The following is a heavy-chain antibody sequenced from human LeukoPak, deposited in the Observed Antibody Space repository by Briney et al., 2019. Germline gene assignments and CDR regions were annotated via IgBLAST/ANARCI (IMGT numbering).Heavy chain of an antibody. J-gene: IGHJ4*02. Sequence: SGTLSLTCSVSGFSIRSLESYWGWIRQPPGKGLEWIGYIYYSGSTNYNPSLKSRVTISVDTSKNQFSLKLSSVTAADTAVYYCASTPYSSGWYRGDYYFDYWGQGTLVTVSS. CDR1: GFSIRSLESY. D-gene: IGHD6-19*01. CDR3: ASTPYSSGWYRGDYYFDY. CDR2: IYYSGST. V-gene: IGHV4-61*05.